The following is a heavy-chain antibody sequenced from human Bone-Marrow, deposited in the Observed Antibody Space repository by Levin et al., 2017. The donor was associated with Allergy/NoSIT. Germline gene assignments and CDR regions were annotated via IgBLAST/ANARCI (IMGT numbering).Heavy chain of an antibody. J-gene: IGHJ2*01. D-gene: IGHD2-2*02. CDR3: ARAPPRAPEYCSSTSCYISPRYWYFDL. Sequence: GPVKVSCKASGYTFTSYDINWVRQATGQGLEWMGWMNPNSGNTGYAQKFQGRVTMTRNTSISTAYMELSSLRSEDTAVYYCARAPPRAPEYCSSTSCYISPRYWYFDLWGRGTLVTVSS. V-gene: IGHV1-8*01. CDR1: GYTFTSYD. CDR2: MNPNSGNT.